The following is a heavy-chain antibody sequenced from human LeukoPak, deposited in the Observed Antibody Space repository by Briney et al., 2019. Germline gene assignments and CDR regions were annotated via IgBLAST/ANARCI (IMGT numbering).Heavy chain of an antibody. CDR2: IYHSGST. V-gene: IGHV4-30-2*01. CDR3: ARRLDLKAFDI. CDR1: GGSISSGGYS. Sequence: SETLSLTCAVSGGSISSGGYSWSWIRQPPGKGLEWIGYIYHSGSTYYNPSLKSRVTISVDRSKNQFSLKLSSVTAADTAVYYCARRLDLKAFDIWGQGTMVTVSS. J-gene: IGHJ3*02.